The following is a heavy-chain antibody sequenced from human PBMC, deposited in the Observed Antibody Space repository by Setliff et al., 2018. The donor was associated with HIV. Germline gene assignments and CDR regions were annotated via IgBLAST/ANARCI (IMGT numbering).Heavy chain of an antibody. J-gene: IGHJ4*01. Sequence: PGGSLRLSCAASGFTFSSYGMHWVRQAPGKGLEWVAVIWYDGSDKYYVPSVKGRFTISRDNAKNSLYLQMNSLRAEDTAIYYCARGGASSLPLDYWGHGTLVTVSS. CDR2: IWYDGSDK. CDR3: ARGGASSLPLDY. D-gene: IGHD6-13*01. V-gene: IGHV3-33*01. CDR1: GFTFSSYG.